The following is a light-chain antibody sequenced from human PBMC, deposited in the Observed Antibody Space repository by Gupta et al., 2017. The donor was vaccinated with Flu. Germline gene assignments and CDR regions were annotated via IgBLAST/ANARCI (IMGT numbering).Light chain of an antibody. J-gene: IGKJ4*01. Sequence: ETVMTQSPATLSVSPGESATLSCRASQSVRNNYLGWYQQKPGQAPRLLIYGVSTRATGVPARFSGSGSGTEFTLTISSLQSEEFAVYFCQQYSSWPLTFGGGTKVEIK. CDR3: QQYSSWPLT. CDR1: QSVRNN. CDR2: GVS. V-gene: IGKV3-15*01.